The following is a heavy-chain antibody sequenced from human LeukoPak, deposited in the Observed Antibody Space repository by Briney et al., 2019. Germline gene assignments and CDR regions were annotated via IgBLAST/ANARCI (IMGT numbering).Heavy chain of an antibody. D-gene: IGHD1-20*01. J-gene: IGHJ4*02. CDR2: ISSNGGST. CDR1: GFTFSSYA. Sequence: GGSLRLYCAASGFTFSSYAMHWVRQAPGKGLEYVSGISSNGGSTYYANSVKGRFTISRDNSKNIVKLQMGSLRVEDTAVYYCTKDLTGNRDFWGQGTLVTVSS. V-gene: IGHV3-64*01. CDR3: TKDLTGNRDF.